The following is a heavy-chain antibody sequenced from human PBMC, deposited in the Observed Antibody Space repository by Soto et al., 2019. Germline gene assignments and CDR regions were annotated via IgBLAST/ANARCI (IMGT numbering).Heavy chain of an antibody. CDR3: ARQIVGAMNIGRYYYYGMDV. CDR2: INHSGST. CDR1: GGSFSGYY. D-gene: IGHD1-26*01. J-gene: IGHJ6*02. Sequence: PSETLSLTCAVYGGSFSGYYWSWIRQPPGKGLEWIGEINHSGSTNYNPSLKSRVTISVDTSKNQFSLKLSSVTAADTAVYYCARQIVGAMNIGRYYYYGMDVWGQGTTVTVSS. V-gene: IGHV4-34*01.